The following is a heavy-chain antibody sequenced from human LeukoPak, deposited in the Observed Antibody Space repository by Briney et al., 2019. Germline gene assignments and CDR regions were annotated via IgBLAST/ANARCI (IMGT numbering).Heavy chain of an antibody. D-gene: IGHD3-10*01. CDR2: IYSGGRT. Sequence: GGSLRLSCAASGFTVSSNYMSWVRQAPGKGLEWVSVIYSGGRTYYADSVKGRFTISRDNSKNTLYLQMNSLRAEDTAVYYCARVLSGRGSLYSYYYYMDVWGKGTTVTISS. CDR3: ARVLSGRGSLYSYYYYMDV. J-gene: IGHJ6*03. CDR1: GFTVSSNY. V-gene: IGHV3-53*01.